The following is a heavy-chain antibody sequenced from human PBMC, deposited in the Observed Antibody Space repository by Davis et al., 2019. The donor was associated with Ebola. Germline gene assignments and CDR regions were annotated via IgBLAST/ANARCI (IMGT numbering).Heavy chain of an antibody. J-gene: IGHJ4*02. Sequence: SETLSLTCTVSGGSISSYYWSWIRQSPGKGLEWIGYMFYSGITNYNPSLKSRVTISVDTSKNQFSLKLSSVTAADTAVYYCARGGYYYDSSGLSWYFDYWGQGTLVTVSS. V-gene: IGHV4-59*12. CDR1: GGSISSYY. D-gene: IGHD3-22*01. CDR2: MFYSGIT. CDR3: ARGGYYYDSSGLSWYFDY.